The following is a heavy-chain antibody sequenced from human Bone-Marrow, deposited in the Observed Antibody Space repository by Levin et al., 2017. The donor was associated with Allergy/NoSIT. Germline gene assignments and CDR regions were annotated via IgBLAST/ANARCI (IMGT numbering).Heavy chain of an antibody. CDR1: GGSISSSSGDW. CDR3: ARPPNGVFGFDI. Sequence: NSSETLSLTCAVFGGSISSSSGDWWNWVRQAPGKGLEWIAEIHHTGTTKYNPSLRSRVTISVDKSKNQFSLKLTSVTAADTAVYYCARPPNGVFGFDIWGQGTMVTVSS. CDR2: IHHTGTT. J-gene: IGHJ3*02. D-gene: IGHD4-17*01. V-gene: IGHV4-4*02.